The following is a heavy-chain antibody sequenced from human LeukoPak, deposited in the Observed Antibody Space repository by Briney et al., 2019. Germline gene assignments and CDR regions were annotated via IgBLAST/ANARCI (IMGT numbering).Heavy chain of an antibody. Sequence: ASVKVSCKASGYTFTGYYMHWVRQAPGQGLEWMGWINPNSGGTNYAQKFHGRVTMTRDTSISTAYMELSRLRSDDTAVYYCARDLFSSSWYVIVYYYGMDVWGQGTTVTVSS. CDR1: GYTFTGYY. V-gene: IGHV1-2*02. CDR2: INPNSGGT. J-gene: IGHJ6*02. CDR3: ARDLFSSSWYVIVYYYGMDV. D-gene: IGHD6-13*01.